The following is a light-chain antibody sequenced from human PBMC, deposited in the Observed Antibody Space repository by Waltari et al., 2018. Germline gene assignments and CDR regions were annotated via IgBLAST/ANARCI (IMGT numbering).Light chain of an antibody. CDR1: RPNTGSET. CDR3: AAWDDSLHAWV. Sequence: QSVLTQPPSGSGPPGQSVTITCSRGRPNTGSETLHLYQQLPGTAPKVLIYNDNQRPSGVPDRFSGSKSGTSASLAISGLQSEDEADYYCAAWDDSLHAWVFGGGTKLTVL. CDR2: NDN. V-gene: IGLV1-44*01. J-gene: IGLJ3*02.